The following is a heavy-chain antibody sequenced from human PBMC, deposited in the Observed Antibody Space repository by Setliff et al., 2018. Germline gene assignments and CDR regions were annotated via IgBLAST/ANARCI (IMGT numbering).Heavy chain of an antibody. CDR3: ARDTLALKDITLFDY. Sequence: ASVKVSCKASGYTFSDYLMNWMRQTPDQRLEWMGRINLNTGNIFYAQEFQGRVTLTRDASISTAYMELTGLRYDDTAIYYCARDTLALKDITLFDYWGQGSLVTVSS. D-gene: IGHD5-12*01. V-gene: IGHV1-2*02. J-gene: IGHJ4*02. CDR2: INLNTGNI. CDR1: GYTFSDYL.